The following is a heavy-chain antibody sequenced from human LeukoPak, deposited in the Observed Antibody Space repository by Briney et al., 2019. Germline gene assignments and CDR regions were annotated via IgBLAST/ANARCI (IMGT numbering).Heavy chain of an antibody. CDR1: GFTFSYYW. CDR3: ARAAGDSDFWSGYRGEYFQH. J-gene: IGHJ1*01. D-gene: IGHD3-3*01. Sequence: PGGSLRLSCAASGFTFSYYWIHWVRQAPGKGLVWVSRINFDGSSTNYADSVKGRFTISRDNAKNTLYLQMNSLRAEDTAVYYCARAAGDSDFWSGYRGEYFQHWGKGTLVTVSS. CDR2: INFDGSST. V-gene: IGHV3-74*01.